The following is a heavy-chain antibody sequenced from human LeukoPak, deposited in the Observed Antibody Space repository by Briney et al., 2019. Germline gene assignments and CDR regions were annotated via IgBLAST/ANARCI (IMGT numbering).Heavy chain of an antibody. D-gene: IGHD3-3*01. CDR2: ISAYNGNT. CDR3: ARGNRDFWRCVNCCDP. J-gene: IGHJ5*02. V-gene: IGHV1-18*01. CDR1: GYTFTSYG. Sequence: ASVKVSFKASGYTFTSYGISWVRQAPGQGLEWMGWISAYNGNTNYAQKLQGRVTMTTDTSTSTAYMELRSLRSDDAAVYYCARGNRDFWRCVNCCDPWGQGTLVTVSS.